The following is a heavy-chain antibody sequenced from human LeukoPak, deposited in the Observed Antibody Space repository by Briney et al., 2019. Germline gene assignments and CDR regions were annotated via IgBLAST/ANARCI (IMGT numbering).Heavy chain of an antibody. J-gene: IGHJ6*02. CDR2: ISSSGSTI. Sequence: GASLRLSCAASGFTFSDYYMSWIRQAPGKGLEWVSYISSSGSTIYYADSVKGRFTISRDNAKNSLYLQMNSLRAEDTAVYYCARTEYSSGWYGPDYYYGMDVWGQGTTVTVSS. CDR1: GFTFSDYY. V-gene: IGHV3-11*01. D-gene: IGHD6-19*01. CDR3: ARTEYSSGWYGPDYYYGMDV.